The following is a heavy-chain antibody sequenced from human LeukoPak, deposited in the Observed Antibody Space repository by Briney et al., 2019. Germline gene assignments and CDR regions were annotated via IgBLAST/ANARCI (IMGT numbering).Heavy chain of an antibody. CDR3: ARWQWLVPPYYYYYMDV. CDR1: GFTFSSYA. CDR2: ISYDGSNK. J-gene: IGHJ6*03. V-gene: IGHV3-30*04. Sequence: GGSLRLSCAASGFTFSSYAMHWVRQAPGKGLEWVAVISYDGSNKYYADSVKGRFTISRDNSKNTLYLQMNSLRAEDTAVYYCARWQWLVPPYYYYYMDVWGKGTTVTVSS. D-gene: IGHD6-19*01.